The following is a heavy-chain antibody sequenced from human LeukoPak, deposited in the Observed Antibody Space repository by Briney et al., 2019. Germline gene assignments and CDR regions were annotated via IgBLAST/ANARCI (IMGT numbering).Heavy chain of an antibody. CDR2: ISDRSDFI. CDR3: ARDFHSGSGRHFDS. D-gene: IGHD3-10*01. CDR1: GFTFSSYS. Sequence: GGSLRLSCAASGFTFSSYSINWVRQAPGKGLEWVSSISDRSDFIYYADSVKGRFTISRDNSKNSVFLQMNSLRAEYTAVYYCARDFHSGSGRHFDSWGQGTLVTVSS. J-gene: IGHJ4*02. V-gene: IGHV3-21*01.